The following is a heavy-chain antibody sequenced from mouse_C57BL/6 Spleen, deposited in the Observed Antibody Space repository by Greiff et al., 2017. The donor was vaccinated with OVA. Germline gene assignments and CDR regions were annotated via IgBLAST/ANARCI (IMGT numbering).Heavy chain of an antibody. CDR3: ARRGGLYYFDY. CDR1: GYTFTSYW. CDR2: IDPSDSYT. J-gene: IGHJ2*01. Sequence: QVHVKQSGAELVKPGASVKLSCKASGYTFTSYWMQWVKQRPGQGLEWIGEIDPSDSYTNYNQKFKGKATLTVDTSSSTAYMQLSSLTSEDSAVYYCARRGGLYYFDYWGQGTTLTVSS. D-gene: IGHD3-3*01. V-gene: IGHV1-50*01.